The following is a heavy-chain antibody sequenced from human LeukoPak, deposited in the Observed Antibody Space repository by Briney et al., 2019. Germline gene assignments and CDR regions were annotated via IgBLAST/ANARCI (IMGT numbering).Heavy chain of an antibody. D-gene: IGHD2-15*01. J-gene: IGHJ4*02. CDR2: ISHSGST. Sequence: SETLSLSCAVSSYSISSVYYWGWIRQPPGKGLEWIGSISHSGSTNYNPSLKSRVTISVDTSKNQFSLKLSSVTAADTAAYYCARDGGYCSGVTCYPFLDYWGQGTLVTVSS. CDR1: SYSISSVYY. V-gene: IGHV4-38-2*02. CDR3: ARDGGYCSGVTCYPFLDY.